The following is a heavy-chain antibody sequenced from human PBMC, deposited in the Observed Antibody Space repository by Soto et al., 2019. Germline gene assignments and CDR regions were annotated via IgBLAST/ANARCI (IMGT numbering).Heavy chain of an antibody. CDR1: GFTFSSYW. Sequence: GGSLRLSCAASGFTFSSYWMHWVRQAPGKGLVWVSRINSDGNSTSYADSVKGRFTISRDNAKNTLYLQMNSLRAEDTAVYYCAKSSRMVRGAENWFDPWGQGTLVTVSS. CDR3: AKSSRMVRGAENWFDP. D-gene: IGHD3-10*01. J-gene: IGHJ5*02. CDR2: INSDGNST. V-gene: IGHV3-74*01.